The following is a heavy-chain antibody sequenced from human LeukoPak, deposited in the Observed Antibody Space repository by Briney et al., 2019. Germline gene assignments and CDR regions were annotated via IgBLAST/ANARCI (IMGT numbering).Heavy chain of an antibody. CDR2: MNPNSGNT. D-gene: IGHD4-17*01. J-gene: IGHJ4*02. CDR3: ARGIGSTTVTTLEYYFDY. V-gene: IGHV1-8*01. CDR1: GYTLTSYD. Sequence: ASVNVSCKASGYTLTSYDINWVRQATGQGLEWMGWMNPNSGNTGYAQKFQGRVTMTRNTSISTAYMELSSLRSEDTAVYYCARGIGSTTVTTLEYYFDYWGQGTLVTVSS.